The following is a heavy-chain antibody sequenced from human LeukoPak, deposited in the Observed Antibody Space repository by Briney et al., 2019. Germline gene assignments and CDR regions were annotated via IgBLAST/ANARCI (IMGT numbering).Heavy chain of an antibody. V-gene: IGHV4-4*09. J-gene: IGHJ6*02. D-gene: IGHD1-26*01. CDR3: ARTGGTTMGYYYYGMDV. CDR1: GGSISSYY. CDR2: IYTSGST. Sequence: SETLSLTCTVSGGSISSYYWSWIRQPPGKGLEWIGYIYTSGSTNYNPSLKSRVTISVDTSKNQFSLKLSSVTAADTAVYYCARTGGTTMGYYYYGMDVWGQGTMVTVSS.